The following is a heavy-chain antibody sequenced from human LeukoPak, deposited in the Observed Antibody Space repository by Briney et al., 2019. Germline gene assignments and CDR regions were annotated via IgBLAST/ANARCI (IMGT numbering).Heavy chain of an antibody. V-gene: IGHV3-21*01. CDR2: ISRDSNDI. CDR1: GFSFSSYS. CDR3: ARDLPAAVD. D-gene: IGHD2-2*01. Sequence: GGCLRLSCEASGFSFSSYSMSWVRQAPGKGLEWVSFISRDSNDIYHADSVKGRFTISRDNAKNSQYLQMNSLRAEDTAVYYCARDLPAAVDWGQGTQVTVSS. J-gene: IGHJ4*02.